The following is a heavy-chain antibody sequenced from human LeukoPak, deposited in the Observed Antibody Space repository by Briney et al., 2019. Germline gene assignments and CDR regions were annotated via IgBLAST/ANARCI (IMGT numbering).Heavy chain of an antibody. Sequence: GESLRLSCAASGFTVSTNFMSWVRLAPGKGLECVSVIYIDGNTFYADSVKGRFTISRDNSKNTLFLQMNSLRPEDTAVYYCAREGRYDLLTGYYPLGHWGQGALVTVSS. CDR2: IYIDGNT. V-gene: IGHV3-66*02. J-gene: IGHJ4*02. CDR1: GFTVSTNF. CDR3: AREGRYDLLTGYYPLGH. D-gene: IGHD3-9*01.